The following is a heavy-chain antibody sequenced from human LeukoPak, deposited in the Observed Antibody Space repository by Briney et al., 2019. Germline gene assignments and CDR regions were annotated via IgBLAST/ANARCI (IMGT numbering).Heavy chain of an antibody. CDR2: ISSDSSTI. V-gene: IGHV3-48*04. CDR1: GFTFSNYN. CDR3: ARDQYDTWSRRGNFDS. D-gene: IGHD3-3*01. Sequence: GGSLRLSCAASGFTFSNYNMNWVRQAPGKGLEWVSYISSDSSTINYGDSVKGRFTISRDNTKNSLYLQMNSLRVEDTAVFYCARDQYDTWSRRGNFDSWGQGTLVIVSS. J-gene: IGHJ4*02.